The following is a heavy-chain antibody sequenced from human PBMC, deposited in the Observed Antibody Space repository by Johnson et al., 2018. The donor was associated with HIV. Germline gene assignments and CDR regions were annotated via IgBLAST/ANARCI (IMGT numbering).Heavy chain of an antibody. J-gene: IGHJ3*02. CDR1: GFIFSGYW. V-gene: IGHV3-7*03. CDR2: IKGDGSTK. Sequence: VQLVESGGGVVQPGGSLRLSCAASGFIFSGYWMSWVRQAPGKGLEWVANIKGDGSTKEYVDSVKGRFTISRDNAKNSLYLQMNSLKNEDTAVYYCTTDRDAFDIWGQGTMVTVSS. CDR3: TTDRDAFDI.